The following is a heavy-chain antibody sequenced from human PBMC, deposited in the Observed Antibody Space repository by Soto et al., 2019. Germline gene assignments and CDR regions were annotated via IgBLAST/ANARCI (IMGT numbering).Heavy chain of an antibody. V-gene: IGHV3-21*01. Sequence: LRLSCAASGFTFSSYSMNWVRQAPGKGLEWVSSISSSSSYIYYADSVKGRFTISRDNAKNSLYLQMNSLRAEDTAVYYCARGRITIFGVVAFFEYWGQGPMVIVSS. CDR3: ARGRITIFGVVAFFEY. J-gene: IGHJ4*02. D-gene: IGHD3-3*01. CDR2: ISSSSSYI. CDR1: GFTFSSYS.